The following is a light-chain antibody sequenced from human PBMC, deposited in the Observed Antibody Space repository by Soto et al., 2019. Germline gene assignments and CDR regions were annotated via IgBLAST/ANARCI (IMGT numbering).Light chain of an antibody. CDR1: QSVTNSF. CDR2: GAS. CDR3: QQYVSSPWA. Sequence: EIVLTHLPATLSLSQGERAPLSCGASQSVTNSFLAWYQQKPGQAPRLLIYGASRRATGIPDRFTGSGSGTDFTLTISRLEPEDFAVYYCQQYVSSPWAFGQGTKVDIK. J-gene: IGKJ1*01. V-gene: IGKV3-20*01.